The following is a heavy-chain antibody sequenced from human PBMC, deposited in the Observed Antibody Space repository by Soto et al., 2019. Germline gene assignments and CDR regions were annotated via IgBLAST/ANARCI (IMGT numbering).Heavy chain of an antibody. J-gene: IGHJ4*02. CDR3: ARHLHSDSVHITPVSPDY. Sequence: PGESLKISCKTSGYSFRSYWIGWVRQMPGKGLEWMAIIYPGDSNTRYSPSFQGQVTSSADKSISTAFLQWSSLTAADSATYYCARHLHSDSVHITPVSPDYWGQGTLVTVSS. CDR2: IYPGDSNT. V-gene: IGHV5-51*01. CDR1: GYSFRSYW. D-gene: IGHD4-4*01.